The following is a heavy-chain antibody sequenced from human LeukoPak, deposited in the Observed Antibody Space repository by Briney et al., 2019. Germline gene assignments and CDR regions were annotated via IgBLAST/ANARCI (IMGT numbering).Heavy chain of an antibody. J-gene: IGHJ4*02. V-gene: IGHV1-18*01. D-gene: IGHD3-9*01. CDR3: ARDLRSEHYDILTGPAY. CDR1: GYTFTSYG. Sequence: ASVKVSCKASGYTFTSYGISWVRQAPGQGREWMGWISAYNGNTNYAQKLQGRVTMTTDTSTSTAYMELRSLRSDDTAVYYCARDLRSEHYDILTGPAYWGQGTLVTVSS. CDR2: ISAYNGNT.